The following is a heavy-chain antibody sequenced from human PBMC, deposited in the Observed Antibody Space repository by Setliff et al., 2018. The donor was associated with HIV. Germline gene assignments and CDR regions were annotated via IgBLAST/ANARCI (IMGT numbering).Heavy chain of an antibody. CDR1: GFTLNELS. D-gene: IGHD6-19*01. CDR2: FDPEAGEI. CDR3: ATHPPYRSAWYMRS. Sequence: ASVKVSCKISGFTLNELSIQWVRQAPAKGLEWMGGFDPEAGEIIYAQKFQGRVTMTEDTSTDTAYMDLSSLRSEDTALYYCATHPPYRSAWYMRSWGQGTLVTVSS. J-gene: IGHJ5*02. V-gene: IGHV1-24*01.